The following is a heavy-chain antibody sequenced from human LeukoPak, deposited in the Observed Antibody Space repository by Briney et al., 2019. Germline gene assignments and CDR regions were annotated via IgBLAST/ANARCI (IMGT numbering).Heavy chain of an antibody. CDR2: IYPGDSDT. CDR3: ARGGYYYDYSGYWWYFDY. D-gene: IGHD3-22*01. CDR1: GYNFINYW. J-gene: IGHJ4*02. Sequence: GASLKISCKGSGYNFINYWIGWVRQMPGKGLEWMGIIYPGDSDTRYSPSFQGQVTISADKSISTAYLQWSSLKASDTAMYYCARGGYYYDYSGYWWYFDYWGQGTLVTVSS. V-gene: IGHV5-51*01.